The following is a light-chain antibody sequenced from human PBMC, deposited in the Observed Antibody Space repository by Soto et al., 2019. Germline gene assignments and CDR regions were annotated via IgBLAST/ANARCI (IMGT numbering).Light chain of an antibody. J-gene: IGKJ3*01. CDR2: GAS. V-gene: IGKV3-20*01. Sequence: EIVLTQSPGTLSLSPGERATLSCRASPSVSSNCLAWYQQKPGQAPRLLIYGASTRATGISDRFSGSGSGTDFTLTIRRLEPEDFAVYYCQQYGSSPFTFGPGTKVDIK. CDR1: PSVSSNC. CDR3: QQYGSSPFT.